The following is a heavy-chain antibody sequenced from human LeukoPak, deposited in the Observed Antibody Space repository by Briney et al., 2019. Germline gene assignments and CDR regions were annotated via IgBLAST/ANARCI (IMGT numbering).Heavy chain of an antibody. CDR3: ARDFFSYDGTENNYEDTFDI. CDR2: ISGFGGNT. V-gene: IGHV1-18*01. CDR1: GYTFSSYG. D-gene: IGHD3-22*01. Sequence: GASVKVSCKASGYTFSSYGLSWVRQAPGQGLEWMGWISGFGGNTNYAQKFRGRVTMTTDTSTTTAYMELRSLNSDDTAVYYCARDFFSYDGTENNYEDTFDIWGQGTMVTVSS. J-gene: IGHJ3*02.